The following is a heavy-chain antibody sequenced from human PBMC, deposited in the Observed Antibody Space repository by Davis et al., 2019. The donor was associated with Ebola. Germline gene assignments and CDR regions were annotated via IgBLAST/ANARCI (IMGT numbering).Heavy chain of an antibody. J-gene: IGHJ3*02. CDR2: IYYSGST. Sequence: GSLRLSCSVSGGSISSYYWSWIRQPPGKGLEWIGYIYYSGSTNYNPSLKSRVTISVDTSKNQFSLKLSSVTAADTAVYYCAREVATINGAFDIWGQGTMVTVSS. V-gene: IGHV4-59*01. CDR3: AREVATINGAFDI. CDR1: GGSISSYY. D-gene: IGHD5-12*01.